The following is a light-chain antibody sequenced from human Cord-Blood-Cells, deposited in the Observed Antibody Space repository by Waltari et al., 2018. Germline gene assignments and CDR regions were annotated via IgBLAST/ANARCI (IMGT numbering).Light chain of an antibody. CDR1: QDISNY. J-gene: IGKJ5*01. CDR3: QQYDNLRIT. CDR2: DAS. Sequence: DIQMTQYPSSLSASVGDRATITCQASQDISNYLNWYQQKPGKAPKLLIYDASNLETGVPSRFSGSGSGTDFTFTISSLQPEDIATYYCQQYDNLRITFGQGTRLEIK. V-gene: IGKV1-33*01.